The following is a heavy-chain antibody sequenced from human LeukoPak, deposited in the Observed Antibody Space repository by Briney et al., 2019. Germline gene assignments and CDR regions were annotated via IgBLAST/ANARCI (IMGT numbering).Heavy chain of an antibody. J-gene: IGHJ5*02. Sequence: ASVKVSCKASGYTFTDYYMHWVRQAPGQGLEWMGWINPKSGGTNYAQKFQGRVTMTRDTSISTAYMELSSLRSDDTAVYYCATSRWVQIEDWFDPWGQGTLVTVSS. CDR3: ATSRWVQIEDWFDP. CDR1: GYTFTDYY. D-gene: IGHD5-24*01. CDR2: INPKSGGT. V-gene: IGHV1-2*02.